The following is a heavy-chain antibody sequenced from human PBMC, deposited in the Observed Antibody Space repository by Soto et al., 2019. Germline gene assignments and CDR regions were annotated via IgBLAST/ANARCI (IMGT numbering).Heavy chain of an antibody. Sequence: SETLSLTCAVYGGSFSGYYWSWIRQPPGKGLEWIGEINHSGSTNYNPPLKSRVTISVDTSKNQFSLKLSSVTAADTAVYYCARGRYYYGSGSYLAPYWYFDLWGRGTLVTVSS. CDR1: GGSFSGYY. CDR2: INHSGST. D-gene: IGHD3-10*01. J-gene: IGHJ2*01. CDR3: ARGRYYYGSGSYLAPYWYFDL. V-gene: IGHV4-34*01.